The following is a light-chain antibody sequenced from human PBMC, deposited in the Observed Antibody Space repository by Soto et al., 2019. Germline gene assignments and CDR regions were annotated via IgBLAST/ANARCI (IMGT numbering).Light chain of an antibody. J-gene: IGKJ4*01. CDR2: GAS. Sequence: EIVLTQSPGTLSLSPGERATLSCRASQRVSSSYLAWYQQKPGQAPRLLIYGASTRATGIPARFSGSGSGTDFTLTISSLQPEDFALYYCHQDFDLPLTFGGGTKVEIK. CDR1: QRVSSSY. V-gene: IGKV3D-7*01. CDR3: HQDFDLPLT.